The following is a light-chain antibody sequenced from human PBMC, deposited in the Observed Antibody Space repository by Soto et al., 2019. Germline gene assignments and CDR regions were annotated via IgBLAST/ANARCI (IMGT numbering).Light chain of an antibody. J-gene: IGLJ1*01. Sequence: QSVLTQPRSVSGSPGQSVTISCTGTSSDVGRYDYVSWYQQHPGKAPKLIIYDVSERPSGVPDRFSGSKFGNTASLTISGLQAEDEADYSCCSFAGSYPYALGTRTKV. CDR3: CSFAGSYPYA. CDR1: SSDVGRYDY. CDR2: DVS. V-gene: IGLV2-11*01.